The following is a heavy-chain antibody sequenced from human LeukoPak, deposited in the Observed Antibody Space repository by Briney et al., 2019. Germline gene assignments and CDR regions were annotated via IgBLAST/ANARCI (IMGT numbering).Heavy chain of an antibody. D-gene: IGHD5-18*01. CDR3: AGGYSYSLCFDY. J-gene: IGHJ4*02. Sequence: GGSPRLSCAASGSTFSSYWLHWVRQAPGKGLVWVSRINSDGSSTSYADSVKGRFTISRDNAKNTLYLQMNSLRVEDTAVYYCAGGYSYSLCFDYWGQGTLVTVSS. CDR2: INSDGSST. V-gene: IGHV3-74*01. CDR1: GSTFSSYW.